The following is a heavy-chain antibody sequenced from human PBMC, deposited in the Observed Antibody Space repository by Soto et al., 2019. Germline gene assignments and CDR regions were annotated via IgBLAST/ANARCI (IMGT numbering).Heavy chain of an antibody. CDR1: GFTFSSYA. J-gene: IGHJ5*02. V-gene: IGHV3-30-3*01. D-gene: IGHD2-15*01. Sequence: PGGSLRLSCAASGFTFSSYAMHWVRQAPGKGLEWVAVISYDGSNKYYAVSVKGRFTISRDNSKNTLYLQMNSLRAEDTAVYYCARDAVNCSGGSCYSFFWFDPWGQGTLVTVSS. CDR2: ISYDGSNK. CDR3: ARDAVNCSGGSCYSFFWFDP.